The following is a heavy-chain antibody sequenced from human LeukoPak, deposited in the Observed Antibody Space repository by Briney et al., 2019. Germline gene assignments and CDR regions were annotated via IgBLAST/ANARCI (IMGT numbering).Heavy chain of an antibody. Sequence: GGSLRLSCAASGFTFSSYGMHWVRQAPGKGLEWVAFIRYDGSNKYYADSVRGRFTISRDNSKNTLYLHMNSLRAEDTAVYFCAKGSKAVLFTRDHYMDVWGKGTTVTISS. CDR1: GFTFSSYG. V-gene: IGHV3-30*02. J-gene: IGHJ6*03. CDR3: AKGSKAVLFTRDHYMDV. CDR2: IRYDGSNK. D-gene: IGHD6-19*01.